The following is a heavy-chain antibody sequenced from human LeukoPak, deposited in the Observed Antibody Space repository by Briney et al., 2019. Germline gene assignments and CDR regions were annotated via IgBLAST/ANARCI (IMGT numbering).Heavy chain of an antibody. V-gene: IGHV1-69*13. CDR1: GYTFTSYG. CDR2: IIPIFGTA. CDR3: ARVRSYGDYVISDY. J-gene: IGHJ4*02. D-gene: IGHD4-17*01. Sequence: SVKVSCKASGYTFTSYGISWVRQAPGQGLEWMGGIIPIFGTANYAQKFQGRVTITADESTSTAYMELSSLRSEDTAVYYCARVRSYGDYVISDYWGQGTLVTVSS.